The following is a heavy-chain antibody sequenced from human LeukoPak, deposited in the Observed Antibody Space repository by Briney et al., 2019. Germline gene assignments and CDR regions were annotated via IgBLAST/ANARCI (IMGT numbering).Heavy chain of an antibody. V-gene: IGHV1-2*02. D-gene: IGHD1-26*01. CDR2: IIPNSGAT. CDR1: GYTFTGYY. J-gene: IGHJ4*02. CDR3: ARQLGATSRDY. Sequence: ASVKVSCKASGYTFTGYYMHWVRQAPGQGLEWMGWIIPNSGATNYAQNSQVRVTMTRDTSVSTAYMELSRLTSDDTAVYYCARQLGATSRDYWGQGTLVTVSS.